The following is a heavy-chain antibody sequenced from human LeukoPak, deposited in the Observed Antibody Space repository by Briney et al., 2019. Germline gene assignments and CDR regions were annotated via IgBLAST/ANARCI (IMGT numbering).Heavy chain of an antibody. V-gene: IGHV4-59*13. CDR2: IYYSGST. J-gene: IGHJ3*02. D-gene: IGHD3-16*02. Sequence: QPSETLSLLCCVSGGHISSYQGRWIRQPRGKGVEWIGYIYYSGSTNYNLSLKSRDHIRVDTSKNQFSLKLSSVTAADAAVYYCARAGAGGYYDYVWGSYPQRAFDIWGQGTMLTVSS. CDR1: GGHISSYQ. CDR3: ARAGAGGYYDYVWGSYPQRAFDI.